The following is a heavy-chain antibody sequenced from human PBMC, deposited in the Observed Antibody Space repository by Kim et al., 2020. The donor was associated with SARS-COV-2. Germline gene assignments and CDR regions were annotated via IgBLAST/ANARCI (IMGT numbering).Heavy chain of an antibody. Sequence: TNHHPSLKSRVTISVDTSKNQFSLKLSSVTAADTAVYYCARDPGYYGMDVWGQGTTVTVSS. V-gene: IGHV4-59*01. J-gene: IGHJ6*02. CDR2: T. CDR3: ARDPGYYGMDV.